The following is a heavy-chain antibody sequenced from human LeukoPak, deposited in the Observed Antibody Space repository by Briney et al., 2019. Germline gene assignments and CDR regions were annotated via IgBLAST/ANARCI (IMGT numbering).Heavy chain of an antibody. V-gene: IGHV1-8*01. CDR3: ARGPPNWGYDN. CDR1: GYTFTSYD. CDR2: MSPNSGDT. D-gene: IGHD7-27*01. J-gene: IGHJ4*02. Sequence: ASVKVSCKASGYTFTSYDFNWVRQATGQRPEWMGWMSPNSGDTGYAQKFQDRVTMTRNTSISTAYMELSSLRSDDTAVYYCARGPPNWGYDNWGPGTLVTVSS.